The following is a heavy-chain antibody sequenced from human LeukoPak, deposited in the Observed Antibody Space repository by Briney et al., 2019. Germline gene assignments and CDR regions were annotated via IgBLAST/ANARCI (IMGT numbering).Heavy chain of an antibody. V-gene: IGHV3-23*01. CDR2: ISGAGGST. CDR3: AKDRRGEYYGSGSFDY. Sequence: GGSLRLSCAASGLTFNIYAMNWVRQAPGPGLEWFSTISGAGGSTYYAASVKGRFTISRDNSKNTLYLQMNSLRVEDTAVYYCAKDRRGEYYGSGSFDYWRQGTLVTVSS. CDR1: GLTFNIYA. D-gene: IGHD3-10*01. J-gene: IGHJ4*02.